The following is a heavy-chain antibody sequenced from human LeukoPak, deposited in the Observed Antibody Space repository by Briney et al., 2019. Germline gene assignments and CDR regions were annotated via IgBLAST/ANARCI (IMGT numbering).Heavy chain of an antibody. Sequence: GASVKVSCKASGYTFTRYYMHWVREAPGQGVEWRGWINPNSGGTNYVQQFQGRVTMTRDTSISTAYMELSRLRSDDTAVYYCARPYYYDSSGTTFDFWGQGTLVTVSS. CDR2: INPNSGGT. CDR1: GYTFTRYY. D-gene: IGHD3-22*01. V-gene: IGHV1-2*02. CDR3: ARPYYYDSSGTTFDF. J-gene: IGHJ4*02.